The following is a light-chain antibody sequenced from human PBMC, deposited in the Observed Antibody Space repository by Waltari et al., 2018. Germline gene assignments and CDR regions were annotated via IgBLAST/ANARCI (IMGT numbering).Light chain of an antibody. CDR3: AAWDDSLSGLV. Sequence: QSVLTQPPSASGTPGPRVTISCSGSSSNIGNHYVYWYQHLPGAAPKLLIFKNNQRPSGVPDRFSDSKYGTSASLAISGLRSEDEADYYCAAWDDSLSGLVFGGGTKLSVL. V-gene: IGLV1-47*01. CDR1: SSNIGNHY. CDR2: KNN. J-gene: IGLJ3*02.